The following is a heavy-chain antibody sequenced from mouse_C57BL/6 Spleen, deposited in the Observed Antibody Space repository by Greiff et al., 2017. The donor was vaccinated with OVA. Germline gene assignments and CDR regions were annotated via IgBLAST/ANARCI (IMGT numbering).Heavy chain of an antibody. CDR1: GFTFSDSG. J-gene: IGHJ1*03. V-gene: IGHV5-17*01. CDR2: ISSGSSTI. D-gene: IGHD1-1*01. Sequence: EVKLMESGGGLVKPGGSLKLSCAASGFTFSDSGLHWVRPAPEKGLEWVAYISSGSSTIYYADTVKGRFTISRGNAKITLFLQMTSLRSEDTAMYYCASPPDYGSSSYWYFDGWGTRTTVPVSS. CDR3: ASPPDYGSSSYWYFDG.